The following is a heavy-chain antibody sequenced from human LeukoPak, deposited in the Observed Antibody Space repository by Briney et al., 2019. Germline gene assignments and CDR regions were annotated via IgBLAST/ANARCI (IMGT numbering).Heavy chain of an antibody. CDR2: ISGSGGST. V-gene: IGHV3-23*01. D-gene: IGHD3-10*01. CDR3: AKSYGSGSPYYFDY. J-gene: IGHJ4*02. CDR1: GFTFSIYA. Sequence: PGGSLRLSCAASGFTFSIYAMSWVRQAPGKGLEWVSAISGSGGSTYYADSVKVRFTISRDNSKNTLYLQMNSLRAEDTAVYYCAKSYGSGSPYYFDYWGQGTLVTVSS.